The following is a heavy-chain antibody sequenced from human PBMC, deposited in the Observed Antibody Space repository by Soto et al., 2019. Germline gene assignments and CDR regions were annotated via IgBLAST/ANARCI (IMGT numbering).Heavy chain of an antibody. J-gene: IGHJ3*02. CDR1: GFTFNNYD. V-gene: IGHV3-30*18. CDR3: AKVLSVIVADSFDI. CDR2: TSYDGNNK. Sequence: QVQLVESGGGVVQPGRSLRLSCAASGFTFNNYDMHWVRQSPGKGLEWVAVTSYDGNNKYYADSVKGRFTISRDNSKNTLSLQMNSLRAEDTAVYYCAKVLSVIVADSFDIWGQGTMVNVSS. D-gene: IGHD3-22*01.